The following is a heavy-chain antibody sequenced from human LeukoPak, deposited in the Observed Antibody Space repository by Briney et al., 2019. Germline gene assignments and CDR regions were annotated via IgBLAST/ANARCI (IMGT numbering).Heavy chain of an antibody. V-gene: IGHV3-30*02. CDR1: GGIVRSNY. Sequence: GGSLRLSCVGSGGIVRSNYRTWVRQAPGKGLEWVAFIRYEGSNKYYSASVKGRFPIYRDNSKNTLYLQMKSLRTEDTAVYYCAKGYGWEASYYYYYRDVWGKGTTVTISS. J-gene: IGHJ6*03. CDR3: AKGYGWEASYYYYYRDV. D-gene: IGHD1-26*01. CDR2: IRYEGSNK.